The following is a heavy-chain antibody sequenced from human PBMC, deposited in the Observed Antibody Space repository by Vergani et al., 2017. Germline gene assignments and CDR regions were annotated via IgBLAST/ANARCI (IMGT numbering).Heavy chain of an antibody. CDR2: ISSSSSYI. CDR3: ARDRAYSGSYAGRHFDL. V-gene: IGHV3-21*01. Sequence: EVQLVESGGGLVKPGGSLRLSCAASGFTFSSYSMNWVRQAPGKGLEWVSSISSSSSYIYYADSVKGRFTISRDNAKNSLYLQMNSLRAEDTAVYYCARDRAYSGSYAGRHFDLWGRGTLVTVSS. D-gene: IGHD1-26*01. J-gene: IGHJ2*01. CDR1: GFTFSSYS.